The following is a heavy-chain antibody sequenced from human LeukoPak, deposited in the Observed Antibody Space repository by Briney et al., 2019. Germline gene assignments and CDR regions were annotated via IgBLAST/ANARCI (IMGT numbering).Heavy chain of an antibody. Sequence: ASVKVSCKASNYSFTSYGISWVRLAPGQGLEWMAWINAYNGDTNYAQKLQGRVTLTTETSTSTAYMELRSLRSDDTAVYYCARDGSGVWFDYWGQGTLVTVSS. CDR2: INAYNGDT. D-gene: IGHD3-10*01. J-gene: IGHJ4*02. CDR3: ARDGSGVWFDY. V-gene: IGHV1-18*01. CDR1: NYSFTSYG.